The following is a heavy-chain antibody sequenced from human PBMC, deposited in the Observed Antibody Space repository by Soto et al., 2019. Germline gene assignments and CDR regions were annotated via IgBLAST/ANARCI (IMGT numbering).Heavy chain of an antibody. D-gene: IGHD3-22*01. V-gene: IGHV3-64D*06. CDR2: ISDNGGST. J-gene: IGHJ4*02. CDR3: VKPTAYYIDSSTYYTV. CDR1: GFTFSSYA. Sequence: GGSLRLSCLASGFTFSSYAMHWVRQAPGKGLEYVSAISDNGGSTYYADSVKGRFTISRDNSKTTLYLQMSGLRAEDTAVYSCVKPTAYYIDSSTYYTVWGRGTLVTVSS.